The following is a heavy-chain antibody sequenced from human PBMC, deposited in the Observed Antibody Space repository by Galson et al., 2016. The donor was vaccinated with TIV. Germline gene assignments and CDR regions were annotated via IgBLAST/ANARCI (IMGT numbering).Heavy chain of an antibody. CDR3: AGGSFRSSWTSIYSYYGMDV. CDR2: ISGSGGST. J-gene: IGHJ6*02. V-gene: IGHV3-23*01. Sequence: SLRLSCAASGLTFSSYAMSWVRQAPGKGLEWVSAISGSGGSTYYADSVKGRFTLSRDNSKNTVYLQMKSLRVEDTAVYYCAGGSFRSSWTSIYSYYGMDVWGQGTTVTVSS. D-gene: IGHD6-13*01. CDR1: GLTFSSYA.